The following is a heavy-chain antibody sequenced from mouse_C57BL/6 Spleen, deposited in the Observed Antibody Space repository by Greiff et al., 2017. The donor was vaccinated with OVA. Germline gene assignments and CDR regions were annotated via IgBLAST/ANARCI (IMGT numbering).Heavy chain of an antibody. J-gene: IGHJ2*01. CDR3: ARSDRGYYYFDY. Sequence: QVQLQQPGAELVMPGASVKLSCKASGYTFTSYWMHWVKQRPGQGLEWIGEIDPSDSYTNYNQKFKGKSTLTVDKSSSTAYMQLSSLTSEDSAVYYCARSDRGYYYFDYWGQGTTLTVSS. V-gene: IGHV1-69*01. CDR2: IDPSDSYT. D-gene: IGHD2-14*01. CDR1: GYTFTSYW.